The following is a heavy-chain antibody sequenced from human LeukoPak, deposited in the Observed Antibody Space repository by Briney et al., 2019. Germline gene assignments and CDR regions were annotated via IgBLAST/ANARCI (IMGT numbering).Heavy chain of an antibody. CDR2: IYGGGDA. V-gene: IGHV3-66*01. CDR1: GFTFSITY. CDR3: ARVQFQWFDL. Sequence: PGGSLRLSCTASGFTFSITYMAWVRQAPGKGLEWVSVIYGGGDAYYADSVKGRFTIARDNSKKTLSLQMNNLRVEDTAVYYCARVQFQWFDLWGQGTLVTVSS. J-gene: IGHJ5*02. D-gene: IGHD6-19*01.